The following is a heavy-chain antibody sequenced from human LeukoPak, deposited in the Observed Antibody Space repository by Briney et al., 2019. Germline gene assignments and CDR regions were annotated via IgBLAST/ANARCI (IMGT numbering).Heavy chain of an antibody. J-gene: IGHJ4*02. D-gene: IGHD2-21*01. Sequence: PGGSLRLSCTGSGFPFTSYGMHRVRQTPRRGLEWVAFIRYDAKTEYYADSVKGRFTIAREDSHSTVHLHMKDLRPDDAAIYFCAKDLNTVVMQYFDSWGQGTLVSVSS. CDR1: GFPFTSYG. CDR3: AKDLNTVVMQYFDS. V-gene: IGHV3-30*02. CDR2: IRYDAKTE.